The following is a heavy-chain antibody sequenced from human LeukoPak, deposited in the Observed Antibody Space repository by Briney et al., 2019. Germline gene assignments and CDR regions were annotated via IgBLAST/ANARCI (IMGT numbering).Heavy chain of an antibody. V-gene: IGHV4-39*07. CDR2: FYYSGST. Sequence: SETLSLTCTVSGVSISSSSYYWGWIRQPPGKGLEWIGSFYYSGSTYYNPSLKSQVTISVDTFKNQFSLRLRSVTAADTAVYYCANQERADAWGQGTLVTVSS. CDR3: ANQERADA. J-gene: IGHJ5*02. CDR1: GVSISSSSYY. D-gene: IGHD1-1*01.